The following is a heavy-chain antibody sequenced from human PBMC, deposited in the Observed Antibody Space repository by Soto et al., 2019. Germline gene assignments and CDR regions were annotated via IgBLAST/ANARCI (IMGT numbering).Heavy chain of an antibody. CDR2: IRSKSNSYAT. CDR3: TRDYGDYVRDY. V-gene: IGHV3-73*01. CDR1: GFTFSGSA. J-gene: IGHJ4*02. Sequence: PGGSLRLSCAVSGFTFSGSAMHWVRQASGKGLEWVGRIRSKSNSYATAYAASVKGRFTISRDDSKNTAYLQMNSLKTEDTAVYYCTRDYGDYVRDYWGQGTLVTVSS. D-gene: IGHD4-17*01.